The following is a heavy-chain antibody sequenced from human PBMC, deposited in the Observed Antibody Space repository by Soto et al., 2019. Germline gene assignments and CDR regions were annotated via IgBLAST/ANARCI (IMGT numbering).Heavy chain of an antibody. CDR3: AGERGSITARGPIDF. CDR2: IYHGRST. V-gene: IGHV4-4*02. CDR1: GGSISSNNW. Sequence: SETLSLTCTVTGGSISSNNWWSWVRQSPGKGLEWIGEIYHGRSTNYNPSLMSRVTITIDTSRNQFSLRLSSVTAADTAVYYCAGERGSITARGPIDFWGRGTLVTVSS. J-gene: IGHJ3*01. D-gene: IGHD3-16*01.